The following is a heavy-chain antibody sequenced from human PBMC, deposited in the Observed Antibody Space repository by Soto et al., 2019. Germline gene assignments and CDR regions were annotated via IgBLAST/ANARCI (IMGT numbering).Heavy chain of an antibody. D-gene: IGHD6-19*01. CDR2: INQDGTEK. V-gene: IGHV3-7*01. Sequence: GGSLRLSCAGSGFIFNNYWLMWVRQSPGKGLEWVASINQDGTEKFYVDSMKARLTISRDNARGSVSLRMNSLSVGDTAVYYCATIAVPPAFDIWGQGTMVTVSS. CDR3: ATIAVPPAFDI. CDR1: GFIFNNYW. J-gene: IGHJ3*02.